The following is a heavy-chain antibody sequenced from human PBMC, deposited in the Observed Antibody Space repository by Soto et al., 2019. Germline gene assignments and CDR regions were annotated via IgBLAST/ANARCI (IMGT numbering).Heavy chain of an antibody. CDR3: ARGRWAVYNSYFDY. CDR2: MNPNSGNT. J-gene: IGHJ4*02. CDR1: GYTFTSYD. Sequence: QVQLVQSGAEVKKPGASVKVSCKASGYTFTSYDINWVRQATGQGLEWMGWMNPNSGNTGYAQKFQGRVTMTGNTSISTAYMELSSLRSEDTAVYYCARGRWAVYNSYFDYWGQGTLVTVSS. D-gene: IGHD1-20*01. V-gene: IGHV1-8*01.